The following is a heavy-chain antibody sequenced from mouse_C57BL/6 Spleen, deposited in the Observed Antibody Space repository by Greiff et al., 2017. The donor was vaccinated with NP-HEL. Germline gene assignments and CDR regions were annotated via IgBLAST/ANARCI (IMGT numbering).Heavy chain of an antibody. D-gene: IGHD1-1*01. V-gene: IGHV2-9-1*01. CDR1: GFPLTSSA. CDR3: ASYGSSYVEAMDY. CDR2: IWTGVGT. J-gene: IGHJ4*01. Sequence: VQLVESGPGLVAPSPSLSIPCTLPGFPLTSSAISWVRQPLGMGLDWLGVIWTGVGTIYNSALKSRLSISKDNSKSQVFLKTNSLQTDDTARYYCASYGSSYVEAMDYWGKGTSVTVSS.